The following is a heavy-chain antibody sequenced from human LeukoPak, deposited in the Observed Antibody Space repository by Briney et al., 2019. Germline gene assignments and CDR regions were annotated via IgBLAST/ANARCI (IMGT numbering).Heavy chain of an antibody. D-gene: IGHD3-22*01. V-gene: IGHV1-2*02. CDR3: ARVMGYYDSSGYYYYGMDV. J-gene: IGHJ6*02. Sequence: ASVKVSCKASGYTFTGYYMHWVRQAPGQGLGWMGWINPNSGGTNYAQKFQGRVTMTRDTSISTAYMELSRLRSDDTAVYYCARVMGYYDSSGYYYYGMDVWGQGTTVTVSS. CDR1: GYTFTGYY. CDR2: INPNSGGT.